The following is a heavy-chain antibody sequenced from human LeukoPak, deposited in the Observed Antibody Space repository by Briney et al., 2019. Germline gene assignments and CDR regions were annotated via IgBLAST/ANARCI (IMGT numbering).Heavy chain of an antibody. CDR2: ISGSSGPT. J-gene: IGHJ4*02. V-gene: IGHV3-23*01. Sequence: PGGSLRLSCAVSGFTFSNYAMSWVRQAPGKGLEWVSGISGSSGPTYYADSVKGRFTISRDNSKNTLYLQMNSLRAEDTAVYYCAKCGFPGYEKSFDYWGQGTLVTVSS. CDR1: GFTFSNYA. CDR3: AKCGFPGYEKSFDY. D-gene: IGHD5-12*01.